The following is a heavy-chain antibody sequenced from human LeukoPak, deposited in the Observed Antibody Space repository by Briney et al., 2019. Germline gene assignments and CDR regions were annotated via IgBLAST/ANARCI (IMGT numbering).Heavy chain of an antibody. Sequence: GRSLRLSCAASGFTFSSYGMHWVRQAPGKGLEWVAVIWYDGSNKYYADSVKGRFTISRDNSKNTLYLQINSLRAEDTAVYYCARDYCSGGSCYFFDYWGQGTLVTVSS. V-gene: IGHV3-33*01. CDR1: GFTFSSYG. CDR3: ARDYCSGGSCYFFDY. J-gene: IGHJ4*02. CDR2: IWYDGSNK. D-gene: IGHD2-15*01.